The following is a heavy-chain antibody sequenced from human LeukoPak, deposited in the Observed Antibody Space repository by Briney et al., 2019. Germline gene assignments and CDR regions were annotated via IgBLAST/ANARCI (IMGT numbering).Heavy chain of an antibody. V-gene: IGHV4-38-2*02. J-gene: IGHJ4*02. Sequence: SETLSPTCTVSDSSITSTYYWAWFRQPPGKGLEWIATVFRLQTVRTFNNPSLESRVTMSLDPSQNQFSLSLTSVTAADTALYFCARVLHAPYLIDSWGQGTLVTVSS. CDR2: VFRLQTVRT. D-gene: IGHD2-8*01. CDR1: DSSITSTYY. CDR3: ARVLHAPYLIDS.